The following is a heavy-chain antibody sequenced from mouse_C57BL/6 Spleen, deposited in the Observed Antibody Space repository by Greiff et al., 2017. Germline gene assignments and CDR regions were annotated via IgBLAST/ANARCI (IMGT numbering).Heavy chain of an antibody. CDR1: GYTFTSYW. V-gene: IGHV1-50*01. CDR3: ARRDYLGGYFDV. Sequence: QVQLQQPGAELVKPGASVKLSCKASGYTFTSYWMQWVKQRPGQGLEWIGEIDPSDSYTNYNQKFKGKATLTVDTSSITAYMQLSSRTSEDSAVYYCARRDYLGGYFDVWGTGTTVTVSS. D-gene: IGHD2-4*01. J-gene: IGHJ1*03. CDR2: IDPSDSYT.